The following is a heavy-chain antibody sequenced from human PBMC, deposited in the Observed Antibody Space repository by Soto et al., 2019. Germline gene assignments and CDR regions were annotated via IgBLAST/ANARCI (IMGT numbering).Heavy chain of an antibody. D-gene: IGHD3-10*01. CDR2: INSDGRGA. CDR1: GFTFSSFW. V-gene: IGHV3-74*01. CDR3: IRDYGEAGSTNAFDI. J-gene: IGHJ3*02. Sequence: EVQLVESGGDLVQPGGSLRLSCAASGFTFSSFWMHWVRQAPGKGLVWVSGINSDGRGASYADFVEGRFTISRDNAKNTVYFQMNSLREEDTAVYYCIRDYGEAGSTNAFDIWGQGTMVTVSS.